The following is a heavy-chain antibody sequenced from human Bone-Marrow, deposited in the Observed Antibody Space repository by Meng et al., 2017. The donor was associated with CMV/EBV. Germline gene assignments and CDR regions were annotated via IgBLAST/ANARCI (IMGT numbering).Heavy chain of an antibody. Sequence: ASVKVSCKASGYTFTNYGISWVRQAPGQGLEWMGWINPNSGGTNYAQKFQGRVTMTRDTYISTAYMELSRLRSDDTAVYYCARVGAGDADNWFDPWGQGTLVTVSS. CDR2: INPNSGGT. CDR3: ARVGAGDADNWFDP. V-gene: IGHV1-2*02. CDR1: GYTFTNYG. D-gene: IGHD7-27*01. J-gene: IGHJ5*02.